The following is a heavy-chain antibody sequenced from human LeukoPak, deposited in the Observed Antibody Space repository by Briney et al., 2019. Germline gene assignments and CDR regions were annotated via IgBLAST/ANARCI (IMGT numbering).Heavy chain of an antibody. CDR2: ISPSGGST. Sequence: VASVKVSCKASGYTFTSYYMHWVRQAPGQGLEWMGIISPSGGSTSYAQKFQGRVTMTRDTSTSTVYMELSSLRSEDTAVYYCARDGGRDIVVVPAAMGRIDAFDIWGQGTMVTVSS. J-gene: IGHJ3*02. CDR1: GYTFTSYY. CDR3: ARDGGRDIVVVPAAMGRIDAFDI. D-gene: IGHD2-2*01. V-gene: IGHV1-46*01.